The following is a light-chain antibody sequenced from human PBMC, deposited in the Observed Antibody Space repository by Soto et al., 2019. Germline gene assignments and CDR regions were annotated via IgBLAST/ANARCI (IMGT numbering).Light chain of an antibody. CDR2: AAS. CDR3: QQSFVPPRT. J-gene: IGKJ1*01. Sequence: DIQMTQSPSSLSASVGDRVTITCRASQSVSSYLNWYQQKPGKAPKFLIYAASALQSGVPARFSGSGYGTDFTLTIDSLQPEDFATYYCQQSFVPPRTFGQGTKVEIK. CDR1: QSVSSY. V-gene: IGKV1-39*01.